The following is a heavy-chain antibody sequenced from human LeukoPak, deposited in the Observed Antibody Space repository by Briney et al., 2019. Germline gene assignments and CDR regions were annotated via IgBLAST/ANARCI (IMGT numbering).Heavy chain of an antibody. Sequence: SVTVSCKASGGTFSSYAISWVRQAPGQGLEWMGGIIPIFGTANYAQKFQGRVTITTDESTSTAYMELSSLRSEDTAVYYCARSLGSPDISSIAARPYFDYWGQGTLVTVSS. CDR3: ARSLGSPDISSIAARPYFDY. CDR2: IIPIFGTA. V-gene: IGHV1-69*05. J-gene: IGHJ4*02. D-gene: IGHD6-6*01. CDR1: GGTFSSYA.